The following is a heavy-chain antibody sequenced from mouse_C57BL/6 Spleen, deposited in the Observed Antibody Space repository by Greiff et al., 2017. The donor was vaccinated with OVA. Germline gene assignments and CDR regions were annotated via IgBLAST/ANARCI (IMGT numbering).Heavy chain of an antibody. CDR3: ARLDDGYYPRRDY. D-gene: IGHD2-3*01. CDR2: IDPNSGGT. J-gene: IGHJ4*01. V-gene: IGHV1-72*01. Sequence: QVQLKQPGAELVKPGASVKLSCKASGYTFTSYWMHWVKQRPGRGLEWIGRIDPNSGGTKYNEKFKSKATLTVDKPSSTAYMQLSSLTSEDSAVYYCARLDDGYYPRRDYWGQGTSVTVSS. CDR1: GYTFTSYW.